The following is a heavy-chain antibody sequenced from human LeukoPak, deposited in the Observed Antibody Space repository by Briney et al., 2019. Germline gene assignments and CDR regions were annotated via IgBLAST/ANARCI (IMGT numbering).Heavy chain of an antibody. CDR3: ARGVISHWVRGAVYYFDY. D-gene: IGHD3-10*01. J-gene: IGHJ4*02. CDR1: GYTFTSYG. V-gene: IGHV1-8*02. CDR2: MNPNSGNT. Sequence: GASVKVSCKASGYTFTSYGISWVRRAPGQGLEWMGWMNPNSGNTGYAQKFQGRVTMTRNTSISTAYMELSSLRSEDTAVYYCARGVISHWVRGAVYYFDYWGQGTLVTVSS.